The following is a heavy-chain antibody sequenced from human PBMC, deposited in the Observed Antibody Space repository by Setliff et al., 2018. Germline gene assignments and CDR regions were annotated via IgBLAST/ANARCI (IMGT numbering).Heavy chain of an antibody. V-gene: IGHV1-46*01. CDR3: ARAGNYNFWSGYPPYYYYYCMDV. CDR2: INPSGGST. D-gene: IGHD3-3*01. J-gene: IGHJ6*02. Sequence: ASVKVPCKASGYTFTSYYMHWVRQAPGQGLEWMGIINPSGGSTSYAQKFQGRVTMTRDTSTSTVYMELSSLRSEDTAAYYCARAGNYNFWSGYPPYYYYYCMDVWGQGTTVTVSS. CDR1: GYTFTSYY.